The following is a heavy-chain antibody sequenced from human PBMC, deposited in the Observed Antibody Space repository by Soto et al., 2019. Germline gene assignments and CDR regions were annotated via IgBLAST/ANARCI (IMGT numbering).Heavy chain of an antibody. CDR3: ARGGSSHWQVAFDI. J-gene: IGHJ3*02. CDR2: INHTGRS. Sequence: PSETLSLTCAVSREYFSTYFWHWIRQSPGKGLEWIGEINHTGRSNYNPSLRSRVTMSIDMSRNQFSLKLTSVTAADTAVYYCARGGSSHWQVAFDIWGQGTMVTVSS. CDR1: REYFSTYF. V-gene: IGHV4-34*01. D-gene: IGHD1-26*01.